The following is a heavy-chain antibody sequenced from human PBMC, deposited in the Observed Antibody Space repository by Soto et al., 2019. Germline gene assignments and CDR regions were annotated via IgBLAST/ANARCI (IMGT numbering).Heavy chain of an antibody. CDR3: ARGNNWNDGFDY. J-gene: IGHJ4*02. D-gene: IGHD1-20*01. CDR2: IWYDGSNK. Sequence: VGSLRLSCAASGFTFSSYGMHWVRQAPGKGLEWVAVIWYDGSNKYYADSVKGRFTISRDNSKNTLYLQMNSLRAEDTAVYYCARGNNWNDGFDYWGQGTLVTVSS. V-gene: IGHV3-33*01. CDR1: GFTFSSYG.